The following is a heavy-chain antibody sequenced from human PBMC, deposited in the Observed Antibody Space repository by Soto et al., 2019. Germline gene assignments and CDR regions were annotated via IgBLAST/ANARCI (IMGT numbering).Heavy chain of an antibody. Sequence: ASETLSLTCTVSGGSVSSNSYSWGWIRQSPGKGLEWIGTIYSSENTYYNPSLLSRVTISVDTSKNEFSLRLSSVTAADTAVYYCARHHFYCSGGACYLKAYYYYAMDVWGQGTTVTVSS. CDR2: IYSSENT. D-gene: IGHD2-15*01. CDR1: GGSVSSNSYS. V-gene: IGHV4-39*01. CDR3: ARHHFYCSGGACYLKAYYYYAMDV. J-gene: IGHJ6*02.